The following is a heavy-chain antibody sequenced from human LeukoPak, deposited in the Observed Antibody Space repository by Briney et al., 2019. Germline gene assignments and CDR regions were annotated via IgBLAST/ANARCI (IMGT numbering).Heavy chain of an antibody. CDR1: GFTFSNAW. CDR2: IRSKNDGGTI. D-gene: IGHD3-22*01. Sequence: GGSLRLSCAASGFTFSNAWMAWVRQAPGKGLEWVGRIRSKNDGGTIGYAAPVKDRFAISRDDSKNTLYLQMNSLEIEDTAVYFCTTDRTMKGYWGQGTLVTVSS. J-gene: IGHJ4*02. V-gene: IGHV3-15*01. CDR3: TTDRTMKGY.